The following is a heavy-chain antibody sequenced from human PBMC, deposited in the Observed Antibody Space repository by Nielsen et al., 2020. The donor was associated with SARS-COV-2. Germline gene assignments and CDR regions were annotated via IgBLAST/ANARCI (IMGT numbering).Heavy chain of an antibody. V-gene: IGHV3-9*01. CDR3: AKVGGESADY. CDR2: ISWNSGSI. J-gene: IGHJ4*02. Sequence: GGSLRLSCAASGFTFDDYAMHWVRQAPGKGLEWVSGISWNSGSIGYADPVKGRFTISRDNAKNSLYLQMNSLRAEDTALYYCAKVGGESADYWGQGTLVTVSS. D-gene: IGHD3-16*01. CDR1: GFTFDDYA.